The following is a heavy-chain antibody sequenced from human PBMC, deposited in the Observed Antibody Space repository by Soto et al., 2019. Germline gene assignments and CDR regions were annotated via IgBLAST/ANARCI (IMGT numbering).Heavy chain of an antibody. CDR1: GFTFTSSA. J-gene: IGHJ6*02. Sequence: ASVKVSCKASGFTFTSSAVQWVRQARGQRLEWIGWIVVGSGNTNYALKFQERATITRDMSTSTAYMELSSLRSEDTAVYYCAAASFYYYYYYGMDVWGQGNTVTVSS. V-gene: IGHV1-58*01. CDR2: IVVGSGNT. CDR3: AAASFYYYYYYGMDV.